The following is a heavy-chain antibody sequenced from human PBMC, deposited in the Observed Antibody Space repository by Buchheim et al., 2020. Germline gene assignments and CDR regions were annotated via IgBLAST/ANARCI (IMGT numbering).Heavy chain of an antibody. V-gene: IGHV3-23*01. D-gene: IGHD2-15*01. CDR3: ARDLVVVVAATPADYYYYGMDV. CDR2: ISGGGGKT. J-gene: IGHJ6*02. CDR1: GFTFNIYA. Sequence: EVQLLESGGGLVQPGGSLRLSCVASGFTFNIYAMTWVRQAPGKGLEWVSAISGGGGKTYYADSLKGRFTISRDNSKNSLYLQMNSLRGEDTAVHYCARDLVVVVAATPADYYYYGMDVWGQGTT.